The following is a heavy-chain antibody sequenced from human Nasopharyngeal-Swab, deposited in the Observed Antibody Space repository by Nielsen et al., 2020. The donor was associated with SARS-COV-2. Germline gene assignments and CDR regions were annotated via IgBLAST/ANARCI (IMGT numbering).Heavy chain of an antibody. Sequence: VRQAPGQGLEWMGWINTNTGNPTYAQGLTGRFVFSLDTSVSTAYLQISSLKAEDTAVYYCAREGDILTGSVDYWGQGTLVTVSS. CDR2: INTNTGNP. CDR3: AREGDILTGSVDY. V-gene: IGHV7-4-1*02. J-gene: IGHJ4*02. D-gene: IGHD3-9*01.